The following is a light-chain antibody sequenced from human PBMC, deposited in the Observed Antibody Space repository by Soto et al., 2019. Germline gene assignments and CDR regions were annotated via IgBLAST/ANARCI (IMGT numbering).Light chain of an antibody. Sequence: EIVMTQSPATLSVSPGERATLSCRASQSIRSNLAWYQQKPGLAPRLLIYDASTRATGIPARFSGSGSGTEFTLTISSLQSGDSAIYYCQQTNSFPLTFGGGTKVDIK. CDR2: DAS. CDR3: QQTNSFPLT. CDR1: QSIRSN. J-gene: IGKJ4*01. V-gene: IGKV3-15*01.